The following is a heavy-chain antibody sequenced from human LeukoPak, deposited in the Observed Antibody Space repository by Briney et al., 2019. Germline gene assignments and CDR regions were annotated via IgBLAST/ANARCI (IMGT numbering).Heavy chain of an antibody. V-gene: IGHV3-30-3*01. CDR2: ISYDGSNK. CDR3: ARDRQTPYCSGGSCYGYYGMDV. Sequence: GRSPRLSCGASGFTFSSYAMHWVRQAPGKGLEWVAVISYDGSNKYYADSVKGRFTISRDNSKNTLYLQMNSLRVEDTAVYYCARDRQTPYCSGGSCYGYYGMDVWGQGTTVTVSS. D-gene: IGHD2-15*01. CDR1: GFTFSSYA. J-gene: IGHJ6*02.